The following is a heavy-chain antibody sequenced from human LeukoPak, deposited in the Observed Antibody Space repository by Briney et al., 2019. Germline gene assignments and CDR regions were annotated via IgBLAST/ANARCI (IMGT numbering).Heavy chain of an antibody. CDR1: GFTFSSYA. Sequence: PGGSLRLSCAASGFTFSSYAMHWVRQAAGKGLEWEAVISYDGSNKYYADSVKGRFTISRDNSKNTLYLQMNSLRAEDTAVYYCARDLSYGDSGFDYWGQGTLVTVSS. J-gene: IGHJ4*02. V-gene: IGHV3-30-3*01. CDR3: ARDLSYGDSGFDY. CDR2: ISYDGSNK. D-gene: IGHD4-17*01.